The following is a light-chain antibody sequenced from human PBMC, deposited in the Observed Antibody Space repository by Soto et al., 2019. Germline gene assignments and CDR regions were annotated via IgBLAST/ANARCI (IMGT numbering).Light chain of an antibody. V-gene: IGKV3-20*01. CDR2: GAS. J-gene: IGKJ2*01. CDR1: QSVSSSY. CDR3: QQYKSYYT. Sequence: EIVLTQSPGTLSLSPGERATLSCRASQSVSSSYLAWYQQKPGQAPRLLIYGASSRATGIPDRFSGSGSGTDFTLTISRLEPEDFATYYCQQYKSYYTFGQGTKLEIK.